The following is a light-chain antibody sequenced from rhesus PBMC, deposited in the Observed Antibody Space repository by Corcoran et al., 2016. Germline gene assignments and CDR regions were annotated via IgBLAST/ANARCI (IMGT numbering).Light chain of an antibody. J-gene: IGKJ2*01. V-gene: IGKV1-66*01. CDR3: QQYHNSPYS. CDR2: YAS. Sequence: DIQMTQSLSSLSASVGDRVTITCRASQGINNDVSWYQQKQGKAPKPLILYASRLETWVPSRLGGSRSWTDYTLTICSLQPADLSTYYCQQYHNSPYSFSPGTKVAIK. CDR1: QGINND.